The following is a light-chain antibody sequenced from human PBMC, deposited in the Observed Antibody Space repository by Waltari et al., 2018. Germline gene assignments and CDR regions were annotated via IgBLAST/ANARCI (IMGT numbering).Light chain of an antibody. V-gene: IGLV2-23*01. CDR2: EGS. Sequence: QSALTQPASVSGSPGPSITISCTGTRSDVGSYKHVSWYQQYPGKAPKLMIYEGSKRPSGVSNRFSGSKSGNTASLTISGLQAEDEADYYCCSYAGSSTFYVFGTGTKVTVL. J-gene: IGLJ1*01. CDR1: RSDVGSYKH. CDR3: CSYAGSSTFYV.